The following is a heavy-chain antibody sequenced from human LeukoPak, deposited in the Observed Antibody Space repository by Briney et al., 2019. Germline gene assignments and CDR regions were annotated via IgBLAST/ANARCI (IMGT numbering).Heavy chain of an antibody. CDR3: ARATTYDILTGFSDY. Sequence: GGSLRLSCAASGFTFSSYSMNWVRQAPGKGLEWVSSISSSSSYIYYADSVKGRFTISRDSAKKSLYLQMNSLRAEDTAVYYCARATTYDILTGFSDYWGQGTLVTVSS. D-gene: IGHD3-9*01. CDR2: ISSSSSYI. V-gene: IGHV3-21*01. J-gene: IGHJ4*02. CDR1: GFTFSSYS.